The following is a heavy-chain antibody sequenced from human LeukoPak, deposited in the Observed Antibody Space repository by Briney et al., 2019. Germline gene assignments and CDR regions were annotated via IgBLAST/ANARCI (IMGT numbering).Heavy chain of an antibody. CDR1: GGSISSSSYY. V-gene: IGHV4-39*07. CDR3: ARERSSTSCYQD. J-gene: IGHJ4*02. D-gene: IGHD2-2*01. CDR2: IYYSGST. Sequence: SETLSLTCTVSGGSISSSSYYWGWIRQPPGKGLEWIGSIYYSGSTYYNPSLKSRVTISVDTSKNQFSLKLSSVTAADTAVYCCARERSSTSCYQDWGQGTLVTVSS.